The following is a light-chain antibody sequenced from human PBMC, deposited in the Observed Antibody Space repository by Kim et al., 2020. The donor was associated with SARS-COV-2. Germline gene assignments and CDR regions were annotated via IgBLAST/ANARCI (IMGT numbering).Light chain of an antibody. CDR3: QQYNDWPSYT. V-gene: IGKV3-15*01. CDR2: GAS. J-gene: IGKJ2*01. CDR1: RDVSSN. Sequence: EIVMTQSPATLSVFPGERVILSCRASRDVSSNIAWYQEKPGQAPRLLIHGASTRATGIPGRFSGSGSGTEFTLTISSLQSEDFAVYYCQQYNDWPSYTFGQGTKLEI.